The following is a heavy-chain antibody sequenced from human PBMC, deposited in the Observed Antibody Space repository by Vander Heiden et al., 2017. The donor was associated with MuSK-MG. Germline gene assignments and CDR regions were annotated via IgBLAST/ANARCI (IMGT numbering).Heavy chain of an antibody. Sequence: QVHLVPHGAEVKNPRASVEVSHTTSGQTFPSSCITWVRQAPGQGLEWMGWISAYNGNTNYAQKLQGRVTMTTDTSTSTAYMELRSLRSDDTAVYYCAREYYDSSGYYAQAGYYYYYMDVWGKGTTVTVSS. CDR1: GQTFPSSC. J-gene: IGHJ6*03. CDR3: AREYYDSSGYYAQAGYYYYYMDV. CDR2: ISAYNGNT. V-gene: IGHV1-18*01. D-gene: IGHD3-22*01.